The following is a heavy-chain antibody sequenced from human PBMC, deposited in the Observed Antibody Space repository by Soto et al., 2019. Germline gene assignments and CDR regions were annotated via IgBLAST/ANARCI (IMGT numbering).Heavy chain of an antibody. CDR3: AKSALAAAGTGPFDY. Sequence: PGGSLRLSCAASGFTFSSSAMSWVRQAPGKGLEWVSTISGSGGNTNYADSVKGRFSISRDNSMNTLYLQMNSLGAEDTAVYYCAKSALAAAGTGPFDYWGQGTLVTAPQ. J-gene: IGHJ4*02. CDR1: GFTFSSSA. CDR2: ISGSGGNT. V-gene: IGHV3-23*01. D-gene: IGHD6-13*01.